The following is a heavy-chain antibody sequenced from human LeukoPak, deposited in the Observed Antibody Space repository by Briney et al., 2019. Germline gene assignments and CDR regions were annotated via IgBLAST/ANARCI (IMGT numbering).Heavy chain of an antibody. J-gene: IGHJ4*02. CDR3: AREPPGY. CDR1: GGSISSGSYY. CDR2: VYTNGGA. V-gene: IGHV4-61*02. Sequence: SETLSLTCTVSGGSISSGSYYWRWIRQPAGKGLEWIGRVYTNGGASYNPSLKSRVTISIDASKNQFSLKLSSVTAADTAVYYCAREPPGYWGQGILVTVSS.